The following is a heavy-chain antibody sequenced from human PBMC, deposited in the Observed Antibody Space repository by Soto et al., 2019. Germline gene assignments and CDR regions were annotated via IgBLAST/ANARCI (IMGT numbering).Heavy chain of an antibody. V-gene: IGHV3-30*18. J-gene: IGHJ6*02. Sequence: PVGSLRLSCAASGFTFSSYGMHWVRQAPGKGLEWVAVISYDGSNKYYADSVKGRFTISRDNSKNTLYLQMNSLRAEDTAVYYCAKDLVVVVPAAILGYYGMDVWGQGTTVTVSS. CDR1: GFTFSSYG. CDR2: ISYDGSNK. D-gene: IGHD2-2*02. CDR3: AKDLVVVVPAAILGYYGMDV.